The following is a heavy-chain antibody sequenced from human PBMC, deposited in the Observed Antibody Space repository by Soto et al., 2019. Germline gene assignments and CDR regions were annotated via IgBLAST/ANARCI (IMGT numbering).Heavy chain of an antibody. J-gene: IGHJ6*02. CDR3: AKDYDSSGYYSPYYYYYGMDV. CDR1: GFTFSSYG. D-gene: IGHD3-22*01. Sequence: PGGSLRLSCAASGFTFSSYGMHWVRQAPGKGLEWVAVISYDGSNKYYADSVKGRFTISRDNSKNTLYLQMNSLRAEDTAVYYCAKDYDSSGYYSPYYYYYGMDVWGQGTTVTVSS. V-gene: IGHV3-30*18. CDR2: ISYDGSNK.